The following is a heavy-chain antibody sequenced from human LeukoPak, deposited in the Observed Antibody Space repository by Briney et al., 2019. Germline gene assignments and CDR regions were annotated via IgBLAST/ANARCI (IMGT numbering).Heavy chain of an antibody. V-gene: IGHV3-21*01. CDR2: ISSNNNYI. Sequence: PGGSPRLSCAASEFTFSSYTMNWVRQAPGKGLEWVSSISSNNNYIHYADSVKGRFTISRDNAKNSLYLQVNSLRAEDTAVYYCARGSRGNFDYWGQGTLVTVSS. D-gene: IGHD4-23*01. CDR3: ARGSRGNFDY. CDR1: EFTFSSYT. J-gene: IGHJ4*02.